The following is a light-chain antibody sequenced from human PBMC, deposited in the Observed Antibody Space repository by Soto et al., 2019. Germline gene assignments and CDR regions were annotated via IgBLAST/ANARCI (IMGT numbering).Light chain of an antibody. V-gene: IGKV4-1*01. Sequence: DIVMTQSPDSLAVSRGERATINCEARQSVVFTSNNKNYLAWYQQKPGQPPKLLLSWASARESGVPERFSGSGSGTLFTLSISSLQAEDVAVYYCQQYYTLPLTFGGGTKVDIK. J-gene: IGKJ4*01. CDR1: QSVVFTSNNKNY. CDR2: WAS. CDR3: QQYYTLPLT.